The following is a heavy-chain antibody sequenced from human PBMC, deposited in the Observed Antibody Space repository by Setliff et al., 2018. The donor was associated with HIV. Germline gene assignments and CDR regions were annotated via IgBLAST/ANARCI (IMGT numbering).Heavy chain of an antibody. CDR2: IYHSGST. V-gene: IGHV4-38-2*02. Sequence: SETLSLTCVVSGYSISRGYYWGWIRQPPGKGLEWIGSIYHSGSTYYNPSLKRRVTISVDTSKNQFSLKLDSVTAADTAVYYCARDNEQMAVPGAVFDYWGQGTLVTVSS. CDR1: GYSISRGYY. CDR3: ARDNEQMAVPGAVFDY. D-gene: IGHD6-19*01. J-gene: IGHJ4*02.